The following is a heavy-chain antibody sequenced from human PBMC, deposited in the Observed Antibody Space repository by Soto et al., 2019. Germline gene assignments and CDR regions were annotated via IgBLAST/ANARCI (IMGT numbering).Heavy chain of an antibody. J-gene: IGHJ6*02. CDR2: ISGSSGFT. Sequence: EFQLLESGGDLVHPGGSLRLSCAASGLGLAFSTYDMSCVRQAPGKGLVWVSAISGSSGFTVYADSVKGRFTISRDNSKNTLYLQMNTTIAEDMARYNCASAVVCISGAFEYCYGIDVWGQGTTVAVSS. V-gene: IGHV3-23*01. D-gene: IGHD1-26*01. CDR3: ASAVVCISGAFEYCYGIDV. CDR1: GLGLAFSTYD.